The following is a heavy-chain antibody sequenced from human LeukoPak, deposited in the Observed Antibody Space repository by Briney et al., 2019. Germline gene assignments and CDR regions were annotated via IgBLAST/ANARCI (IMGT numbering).Heavy chain of an antibody. J-gene: IGHJ4*02. CDR3: ARVVASPGGMWREAFDY. CDR1: GGSISSSSYY. Sequence: SETLSLTCTVSGGSISSSSYYWGWIRQPPGKGLEWIGSIYYSGSTYYNPSLKSRVIISVDTSKNQFSLKLSSVTAADTAVYYCARVVASPGGMWREAFDYWGQGTLVTVSS. V-gene: IGHV4-39*07. D-gene: IGHD3-16*01. CDR2: IYYSGST.